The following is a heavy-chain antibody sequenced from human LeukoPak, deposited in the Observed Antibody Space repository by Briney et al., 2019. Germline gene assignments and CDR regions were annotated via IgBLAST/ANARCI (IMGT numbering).Heavy chain of an antibody. V-gene: IGHV3-7*01. D-gene: IGHD6-13*01. CDR1: GFTFSSYG. Sequence: GRSLRLSCAASGFTFSSYGMHWVRQAPGKGLEWVANIKQDGSEKYYVDSVKGRFTISRDNAKNSLYLQMNSLRAGDTAMYYCARDSAGNDYWGQGTLVTVSS. CDR3: ARDSAGNDY. CDR2: IKQDGSEK. J-gene: IGHJ4*02.